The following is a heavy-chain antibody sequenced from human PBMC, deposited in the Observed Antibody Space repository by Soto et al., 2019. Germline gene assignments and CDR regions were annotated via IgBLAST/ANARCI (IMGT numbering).Heavy chain of an antibody. Sequence: GGSLRLSCAASGFTVSSNYMSWVRQAPGKGLEWVSVIYSGGSTYYADSVKGRFTISRHNSKNTLYLQMNSLIAEDTAVYYCARGTPDYGDYYYYYYMDVWGKGTTVTVSS. D-gene: IGHD4-17*01. CDR2: IYSGGST. CDR3: ARGTPDYGDYYYYYYMDV. V-gene: IGHV3-53*04. J-gene: IGHJ6*03. CDR1: GFTVSSNY.